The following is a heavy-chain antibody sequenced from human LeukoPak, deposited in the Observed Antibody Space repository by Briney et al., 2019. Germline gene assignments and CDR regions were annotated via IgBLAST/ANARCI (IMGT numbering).Heavy chain of an antibody. CDR2: ISYDGSNK. D-gene: IGHD4-17*01. CDR1: GFTFSSYG. Sequence: GGSPRLSCAASGFTFSSYGMHRVRQAPGKGLEWVAVISYDGSNKYYADSVKGRFTISRDNSKNSLYLQMNSLRAEDTALYYCAKGAHYGDYEEVDAFDIWGQGTMVTVSS. CDR3: AKGAHYGDYEEVDAFDI. J-gene: IGHJ3*02. V-gene: IGHV3-30*18.